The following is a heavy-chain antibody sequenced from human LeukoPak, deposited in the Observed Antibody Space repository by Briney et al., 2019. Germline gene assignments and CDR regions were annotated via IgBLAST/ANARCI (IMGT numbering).Heavy chain of an antibody. V-gene: IGHV1-8*01. D-gene: IGHD6-13*01. CDR3: AREKDGSSSLYYFDY. CDR2: MNPNSGNT. Sequence: ASVKVSCKASGYTFTSYDINWVRQATGQGLERMGWMNPNSGNTGYAQKFQGRVTMTRNTSISTAYMELSSLRSEDTAVYYCAREKDGSSSLYYFDYWGQGTLVTVSS. CDR1: GYTFTSYD. J-gene: IGHJ4*02.